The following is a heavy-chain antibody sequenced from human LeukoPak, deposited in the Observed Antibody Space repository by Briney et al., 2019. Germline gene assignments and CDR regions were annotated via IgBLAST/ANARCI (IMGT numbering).Heavy chain of an antibody. CDR3: ARNDYSYYYDSSGYYYAEYFQH. V-gene: IGHV1-69*01. Sequence: SVKVSCKASGGTFSSYAISWVRHAPGQGLEWMGGIIPIFGTANYAQKFQGRVTITADESTSTAYMELSSLRSEDTAVYYCARNDYSYYYDSSGYYYAEYFQHWGQGTLVTVSS. CDR2: IIPIFGTA. J-gene: IGHJ1*01. D-gene: IGHD3-22*01. CDR1: GGTFSSYA.